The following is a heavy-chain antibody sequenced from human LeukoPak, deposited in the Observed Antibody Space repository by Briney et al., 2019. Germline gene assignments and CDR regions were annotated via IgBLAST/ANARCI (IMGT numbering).Heavy chain of an antibody. J-gene: IGHJ6*03. CDR2: ISSSGSTI. D-gene: IGHD6-13*01. CDR3: ARRYDSSRYYYYMDV. Sequence: PGGSLRLSCAASGFTFSSYEMNWARQAPGKGLEWVSYISSSGSTIYYADSVKGRFTISRDNAKNSLYLQMNSLRAEDTAVYYCARRYDSSRYYYYMDVWGKGTTVIISS. CDR1: GFTFSSYE. V-gene: IGHV3-48*03.